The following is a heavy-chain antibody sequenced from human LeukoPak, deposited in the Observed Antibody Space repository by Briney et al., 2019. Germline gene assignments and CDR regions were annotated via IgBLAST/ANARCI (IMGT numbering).Heavy chain of an antibody. J-gene: IGHJ4*02. V-gene: IGHV3-7*01. CDR1: GFTFSSYW. Sequence: GGSLRLSCAASGFTFSSYWMSWVRQAPGKGLEWVANIKQDGSEKYYVDSVKGRFTISRDNAKNSLYLQMNSLRADDTAVYYCARETFYDFWSGYSDYWGQGTLVTVSS. CDR3: ARETFYDFWSGYSDY. D-gene: IGHD3-3*01. CDR2: IKQDGSEK.